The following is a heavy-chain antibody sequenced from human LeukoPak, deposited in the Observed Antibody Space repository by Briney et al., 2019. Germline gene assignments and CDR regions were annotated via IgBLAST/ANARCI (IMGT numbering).Heavy chain of an antibody. D-gene: IGHD3-10*01. Sequence: PGGSLRLSCAASGFTFSSYGMHWVRQAPGKGLEWVAVISYDGSNTYYADSVKGRFTISRDNSKNMLYLQMNSLRAVGTAVYYCAKPYYYGSRSYMDYWGQGTLVTVSS. CDR2: ISYDGSNT. J-gene: IGHJ4*02. CDR1: GFTFSSYG. V-gene: IGHV3-30*18. CDR3: AKPYYYGSRSYMDY.